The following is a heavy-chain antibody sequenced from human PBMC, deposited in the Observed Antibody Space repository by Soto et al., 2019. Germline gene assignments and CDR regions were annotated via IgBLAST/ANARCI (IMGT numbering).Heavy chain of an antibody. Sequence: SETLSLTCAVYDRSFSGYYWSWIRQPPGKGLEWIGEVNHSGATNYNPSPKSRVAMSVDTSKNQFSLKLSSVTAADTAVYYCARGRRSGYDILTGYLTREYYFDYWGQGTLVTVSS. CDR2: VNHSGAT. CDR1: DRSFSGYY. V-gene: IGHV4-34*01. CDR3: ARGRRSGYDILTGYLTREYYFDY. J-gene: IGHJ4*02. D-gene: IGHD3-9*01.